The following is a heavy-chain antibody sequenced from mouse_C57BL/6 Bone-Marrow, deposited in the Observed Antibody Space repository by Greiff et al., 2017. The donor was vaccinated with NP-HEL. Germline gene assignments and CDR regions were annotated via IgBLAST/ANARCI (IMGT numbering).Heavy chain of an antibody. CDR3: ARSPDDDGSTWFAY. V-gene: IGHV1-55*01. Sequence: QVQLQQPGAELVKPGASVKMSCKASGYTFTSYWITWVKQRPGQGLEWIGDIYPGSGSTNYNEKFKSKATLTVDTSSSTAYMQLSSLTSEDSAVYYCARSPDDDGSTWFAYWGQGTLVTVSA. J-gene: IGHJ3*01. CDR2: IYPGSGST. CDR1: GYTFTSYW. D-gene: IGHD1-1*01.